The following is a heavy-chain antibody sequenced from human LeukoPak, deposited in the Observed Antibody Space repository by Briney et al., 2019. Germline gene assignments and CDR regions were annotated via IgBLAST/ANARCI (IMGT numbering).Heavy chain of an antibody. D-gene: IGHD3-22*01. Sequence: GRSLRLSCAASGFTFSHSDMHWVRQAPGKGLEWVSSISSSSSYIYYADSVKGRFTISRDNAKNSLYLQMNSLRAEDTAVYYCARDYYDSSGSLVPMDYWGQGTLVTVSS. J-gene: IGHJ4*02. CDR1: GFTFSHSD. V-gene: IGHV3-21*01. CDR2: ISSSSSYI. CDR3: ARDYYDSSGSLVPMDY.